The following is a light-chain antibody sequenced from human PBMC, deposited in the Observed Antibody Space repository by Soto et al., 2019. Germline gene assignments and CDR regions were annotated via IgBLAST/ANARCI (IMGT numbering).Light chain of an antibody. J-gene: IGKJ1*01. CDR2: DAS. CDR1: QSISRW. CDR3: QQYNGYSTWT. V-gene: IGKV1-5*01. Sequence: DIQLTQSPSTLSASVGDRVTIACRASQSISRWLAWYQQKPGEAPTVLIWDASTLHSGVPSRFSSSGSGTKFTLTISSLQPDDFATYYCQQYNGYSTWTFGQGTKVEIK.